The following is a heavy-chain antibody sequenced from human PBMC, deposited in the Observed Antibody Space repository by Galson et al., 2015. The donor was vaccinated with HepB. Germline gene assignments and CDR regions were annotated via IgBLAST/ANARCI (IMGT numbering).Heavy chain of an antibody. Sequence: SLRLSCAASGFTFSSYAMSWVRQAPGKGLEWVSAISGSGGSTYYADSVRGRFTISRDNSKNTLYLQMNSLRTEDTAVYYCAREPRTRRYYYDSSTYGPVDYWGQGSLVTVSS. V-gene: IGHV3-23*01. J-gene: IGHJ4*02. CDR3: AREPRTRRYYYDSSTYGPVDY. D-gene: IGHD3-22*01. CDR1: GFTFSSYA. CDR2: ISGSGGST.